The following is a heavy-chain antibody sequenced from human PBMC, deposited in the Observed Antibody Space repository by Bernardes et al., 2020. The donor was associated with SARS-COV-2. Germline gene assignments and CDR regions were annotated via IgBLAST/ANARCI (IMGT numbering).Heavy chain of an antibody. J-gene: IGHJ4*02. CDR3: ARREAGSGQPYYFDY. CDR2: ITSAGAT. V-gene: IGHV3-23*01. D-gene: IGHD3-10*01. CDR1: GFTFSSYG. Sequence: LRLSCAASGFTFSSYGMTWVRQAPGKGLEWLSLITSAGATYYADSVKGRFTISRDNSKNTLYLQMNSLRADETAVYSCARREAGSGQPYYFDYWGQGTLVTVSS.